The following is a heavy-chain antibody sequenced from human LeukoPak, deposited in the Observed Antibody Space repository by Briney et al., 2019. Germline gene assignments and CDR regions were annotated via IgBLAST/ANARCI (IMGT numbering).Heavy chain of an antibody. D-gene: IGHD6-19*01. J-gene: IGHJ6*02. V-gene: IGHV3-23*01. CDR1: GFTFSSYA. CDR2: IIGSGGST. Sequence: PGGYLRLSCAASGFTFSSYAMSWVRQAPGKGLEWVSAIIGSGGSTYYADPVKGRFTISRDNSKNTLYLQMNSLRAEDTAVYYCAGKDSYSSGWYGKYYGMDVWGQGTTVTVSS. CDR3: AGKDSYSSGWYGKYYGMDV.